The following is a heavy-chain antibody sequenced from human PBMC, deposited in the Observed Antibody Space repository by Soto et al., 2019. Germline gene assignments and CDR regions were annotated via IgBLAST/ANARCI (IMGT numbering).Heavy chain of an antibody. Sequence: DVKGTEASVKVSYKASGATFSSYAISWVRQAPGQGLEWMGGIIPIFGTANYAQTFRGRVTITADKSTSTAYMELSSLRSEDTAVYYCARGLSSGRCRWFDPWGQGTLVTVSS. CDR2: IIPIFGTA. CDR3: ARGLSSGRCRWFDP. J-gene: IGHJ5*02. V-gene: IGHV1-69*06. CDR1: GATFSSYA. D-gene: IGHD3-22*01.